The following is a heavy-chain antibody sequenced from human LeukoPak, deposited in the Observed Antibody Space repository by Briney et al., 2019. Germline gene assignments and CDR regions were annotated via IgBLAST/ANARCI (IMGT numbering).Heavy chain of an antibody. CDR2: INHSGST. CDR1: GGSFSGYY. D-gene: IGHD2-15*01. CDR3: ARATVVVAATTHGYYYGMDV. V-gene: IGHV4-34*01. Sequence: SETLSLTCAVYGGSFSGYYWSWIRQPPGKGLEWIGEINHSGSTNYNPSPKGRVTISVDTSKNQFSLKLSSVTAADTAVYYCARATVVVAATTHGYYYGMDVWGKGTTVTVSS. J-gene: IGHJ6*04.